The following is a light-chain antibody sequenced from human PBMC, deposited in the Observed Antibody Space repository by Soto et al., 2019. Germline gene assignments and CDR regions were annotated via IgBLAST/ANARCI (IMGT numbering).Light chain of an antibody. V-gene: IGLV2-11*01. Sequence: QSVLAQPRSMSGSPGQSVAISCSGTASDVAGYNYVTWYQQYPGKAPKLMIYDVNKRPSGVPDRFSGSKSGNTASLIISGLQAEDEADYYCCSFAGSYYVFGTGTKVTVL. CDR3: CSFAGSYYV. J-gene: IGLJ1*01. CDR1: ASDVAGYNY. CDR2: DVN.